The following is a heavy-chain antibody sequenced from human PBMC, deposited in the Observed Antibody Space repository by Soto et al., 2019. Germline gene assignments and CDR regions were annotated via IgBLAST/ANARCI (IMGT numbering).Heavy chain of an antibody. CDR1: GVSVRSVDYF. CDR2: IHYSGTT. J-gene: IGHJ3*02. Sequence: SETLSLTCSVSGVSVRSVDYFWTWLRQHPGKGLEWIGYIHYSGTTYYTPSLQSRLTMSLDTSNNRFSLNLSSVTAADTAIYYCARDFWGVANDALDIWGQGTVVTVSS. V-gene: IGHV4-31*03. CDR3: ARDFWGVANDALDI. D-gene: IGHD3-16*01.